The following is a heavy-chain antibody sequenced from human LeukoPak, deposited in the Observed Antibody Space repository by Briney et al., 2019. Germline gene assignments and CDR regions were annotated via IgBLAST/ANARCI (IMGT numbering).Heavy chain of an antibody. J-gene: IGHJ4*02. CDR2: ISSSGSTI. CDR3: ARESSLTGAYFDW. D-gene: IGHD3-10*01. V-gene: IGHV3-11*04. CDR1: GFTFSDYY. Sequence: GSLRLSCAASGFTFSDYYMSWIRQAPGKGLEWVSYISSSGSTIYYADSVKGRFTISRDNSENTLYLQMNSLRDGDTAVYYCARESSLTGAYFDWWGQGTLVTVSS.